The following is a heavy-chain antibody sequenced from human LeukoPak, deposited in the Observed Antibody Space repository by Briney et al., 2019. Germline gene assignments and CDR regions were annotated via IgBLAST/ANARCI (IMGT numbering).Heavy chain of an antibody. Sequence: PSETLSLTCTVSGGSISSGGYYWSWIRQPPGKGLEWIGYIYHSGSTYYNPSLKSRVTISVDRSKNQFSLKLSSVTAADTAVYYCARHLSHDAFDIWGQGTMVTVSS. CDR1: GGSISSGGYY. CDR3: ARHLSHDAFDI. CDR2: IYHSGST. V-gene: IGHV4-30-2*01. J-gene: IGHJ3*02.